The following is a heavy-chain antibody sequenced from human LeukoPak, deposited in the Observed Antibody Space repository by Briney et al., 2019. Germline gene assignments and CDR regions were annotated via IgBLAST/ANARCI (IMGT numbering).Heavy chain of an antibody. CDR3: ARDHKSRYSSGWYPDY. V-gene: IGHV3-11*01. D-gene: IGHD6-19*01. CDR2: ISSSGSTI. J-gene: IGHJ4*02. Sequence: GGSPRLSCAASGFTFSDYYMSWIRQAPGKGLEWVSYISSSGSTIYYADSVKGRFTISRDNAKNSLYLQMNSLRAEDTAVYYCARDHKSRYSSGWYPDYWGQGTLVTVSS. CDR1: GFTFSDYY.